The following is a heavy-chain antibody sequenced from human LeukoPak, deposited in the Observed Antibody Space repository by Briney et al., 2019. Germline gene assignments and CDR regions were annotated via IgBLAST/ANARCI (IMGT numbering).Heavy chain of an antibody. D-gene: IGHD3-10*01. Sequence: ASVTVSCKASGGTFSSYAISWVRQAPGQGLEWMGIINPSGGSTSYAQKFQGRVTMTRDTSTSTVYMELSSLRSEDTAVYYCARSFVDPGPCGMDVWGKGTTVTVSS. CDR3: ARSFVDPGPCGMDV. V-gene: IGHV1-46*01. CDR2: INPSGGST. J-gene: IGHJ6*04. CDR1: GGTFSSYA.